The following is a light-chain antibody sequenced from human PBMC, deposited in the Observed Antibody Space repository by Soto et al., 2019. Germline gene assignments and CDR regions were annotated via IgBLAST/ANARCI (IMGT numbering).Light chain of an antibody. Sequence: EVVLTQSPATLSVSPGEGVTLSCRASQGIGDTLAWYQHKPGQTPRLLIYAASSRATGIPDRFSGSGSGTDFTLTISRLEPEDFAVYYCQLYGGSHMFSFGQGTKLEIK. V-gene: IGKV3-20*01. CDR2: AAS. J-gene: IGKJ2*01. CDR3: QLYGGSHMFS. CDR1: QGIGDT.